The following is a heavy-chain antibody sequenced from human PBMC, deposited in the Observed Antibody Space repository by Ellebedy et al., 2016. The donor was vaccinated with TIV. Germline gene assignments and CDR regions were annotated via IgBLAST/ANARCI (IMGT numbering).Heavy chain of an antibody. CDR3: ARGQTTTDRGHNWFDP. CDR1: GGSISSYY. CDR2: ISYSGST. J-gene: IGHJ5*02. Sequence: MPSETLSLTCTVSGGSISSYYWSWIRQPPGKGLEWIGYISYSGSTNYNPSLQSRVTISVDTSKNQFSLKLSSVTAADTAVYYCARGQTTTDRGHNWFDPWGQGTLVTVSS. V-gene: IGHV4-59*01. D-gene: IGHD4-17*01.